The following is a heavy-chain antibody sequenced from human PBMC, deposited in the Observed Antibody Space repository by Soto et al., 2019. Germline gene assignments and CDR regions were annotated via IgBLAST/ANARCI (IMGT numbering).Heavy chain of an antibody. J-gene: IGHJ5*02. CDR2: LHFRGYT. CDR3: ARGYWVYYYGSGSCCNWFDP. D-gene: IGHD3-10*01. V-gene: IGHV4-59*11. Sequence: SETLSLTCTVSGGSIGSQYWTWVRQSPGKGLEWIGHLHFRGYTNYNPSLQSRVTISSARSTNQFSLKLSSVTAADTAVYYCARGYWVYYYGSGSCCNWFDPWGQGTLVTVSS. CDR1: GGSIGSQY.